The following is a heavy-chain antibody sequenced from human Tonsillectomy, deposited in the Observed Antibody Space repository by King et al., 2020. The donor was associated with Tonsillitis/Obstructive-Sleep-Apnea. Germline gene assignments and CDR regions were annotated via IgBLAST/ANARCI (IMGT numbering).Heavy chain of an antibody. CDR3: AKAVDGGDAYYVFWSGYLRDYYYYYGMDV. Sequence: VQLVESGGGLVQPGGSLRLSCAASGFTFSSYAMSWVRQAPGKGLEWVSAISGSGGSTYYADSVKGRFTISRDNSKNTLYLQMNSLRAEDTAVYYCAKAVDGGDAYYVFWSGYLRDYYYYYGMDVWGQGTTVTVSS. J-gene: IGHJ6*02. CDR2: ISGSGGST. D-gene: IGHD3-3*01. V-gene: IGHV3-23*04. CDR1: GFTFSSYA.